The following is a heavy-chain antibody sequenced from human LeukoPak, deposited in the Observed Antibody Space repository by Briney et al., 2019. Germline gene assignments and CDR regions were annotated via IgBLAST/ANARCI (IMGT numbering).Heavy chain of an antibody. J-gene: IGHJ4*02. V-gene: IGHV4-34*01. Sequence: SETLSLTCVVSGGSFSGYHWSWIRQPPGKGLEWIGELNHSGSPNYNSSLKSRVTMSVDTPKNQFSLKLDSVTAADTAVYYCARASYFYGSGTVGPFDHWGQGTRVTVSS. CDR3: ARASYFYGSGTVGPFDH. D-gene: IGHD3-10*01. CDR1: GGSFSGYH. CDR2: LNHSGSP.